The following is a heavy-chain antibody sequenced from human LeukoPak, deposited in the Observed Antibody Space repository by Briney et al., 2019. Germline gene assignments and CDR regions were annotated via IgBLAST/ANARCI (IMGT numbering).Heavy chain of an antibody. CDR1: GFTFSTYR. J-gene: IGHJ4*02. Sequence: GGSLRLSCVGTGFTFSTYRMNWVRQAPGKGLEWVSSISSSSSYIYYADSVKGRITISRDNAKNSLYLQMNSLRVEDTAVYYCARDRDVYFDYWGQGTLVTVSS. CDR3: ARDRDVYFDY. CDR2: ISSSSSYI. V-gene: IGHV3-21*01.